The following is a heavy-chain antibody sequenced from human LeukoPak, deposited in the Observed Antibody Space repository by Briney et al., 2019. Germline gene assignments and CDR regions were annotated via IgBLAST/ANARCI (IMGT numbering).Heavy chain of an antibody. V-gene: IGHV3-11*05. CDR3: AKDLSPTRVRELFDF. CDR1: GFAFSDFY. D-gene: IGHD3-10*01. CDR2: ITKSSRIT. Sequence: PGGSLRLSCAPSGFAFSDFYMSWIRQAPGKGLECISDITKSSRITYYADAVKGRFTFTRDNSKNTVNLQMNSLRAEDTAVYYYAKDLSPTRVRELFDFWGQGTLVTVSS. J-gene: IGHJ4*02.